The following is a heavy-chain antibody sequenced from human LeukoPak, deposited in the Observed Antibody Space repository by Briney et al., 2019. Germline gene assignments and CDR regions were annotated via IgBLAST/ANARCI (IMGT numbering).Heavy chain of an antibody. Sequence: SGTLSLTCAVSGGSISSSNWWSWVRQPPGKGLEWIGEIYHSGSTNYNPSLKSRVTISVDKSKNQFSLKLSSVTAADTAVYYCARAVNYYDSSGYEPWGQGTLVTVSS. V-gene: IGHV4-4*02. CDR3: ARAVNYYDSSGYEP. D-gene: IGHD3-22*01. CDR2: IYHSGST. J-gene: IGHJ5*02. CDR1: GGSISSSNW.